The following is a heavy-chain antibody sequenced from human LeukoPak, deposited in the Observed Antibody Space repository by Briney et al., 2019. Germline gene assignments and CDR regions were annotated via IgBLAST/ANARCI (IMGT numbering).Heavy chain of an antibody. CDR2: ISAYNGNT. V-gene: IGHV1-18*01. CDR3: AIISSGYYH. J-gene: IGHJ5*02. D-gene: IGHD3-22*01. CDR1: GYTFTSYG. Sequence: ASVKVSCKASGYTFTSYGISWVRQAPGQGLEWMGWISAYNGNTNYAQKLQGRVTMTTDTSTSTVYMELSSLRSEDTAVYYCAIISSGYYHWGQGTLVTVSS.